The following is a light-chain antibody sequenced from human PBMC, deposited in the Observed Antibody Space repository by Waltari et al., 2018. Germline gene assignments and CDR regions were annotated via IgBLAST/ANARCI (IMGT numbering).Light chain of an antibody. CDR2: WAS. J-gene: IGKJ1*01. V-gene: IGKV4-1*01. CDR1: QSVLFTPTNKNY. CDR3: QQYQSFPWT. Sequence: DIVMTQSPASLAVSLGERATINCKSSQSVLFTPTNKNYLPWYQQKPRQPPKLLIYWASTRESGVPDRFSGSVSGTDFTLTISSLQAEDVAVYYCQQYQSFPWTFGQGTKVEIK.